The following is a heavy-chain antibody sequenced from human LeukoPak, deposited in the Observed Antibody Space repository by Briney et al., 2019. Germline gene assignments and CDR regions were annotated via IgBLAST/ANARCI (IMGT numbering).Heavy chain of an antibody. Sequence: PGRSLRLSCAASGFTFSSYGMHWVRQAPGKGLEWVAVIWYDGSNKYYADSVKGRFTISRDNSKNTLYLQMNSLRAEDTAVYYCARDWFGERFRYGMDVWGQGTTVTVSS. V-gene: IGHV3-33*01. J-gene: IGHJ6*02. D-gene: IGHD3-10*01. CDR3: ARDWFGERFRYGMDV. CDR1: GFTFSSYG. CDR2: IWYDGSNK.